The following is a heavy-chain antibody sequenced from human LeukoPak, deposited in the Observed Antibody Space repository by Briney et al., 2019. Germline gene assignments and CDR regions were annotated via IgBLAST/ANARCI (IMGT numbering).Heavy chain of an antibody. J-gene: IGHJ6*03. CDR2: IYYSGST. Sequence: SETLSLTCTASGGSISSYYWSWIRQPPGKGLEWIGYIYYSGSTNYNPSLKSRVTISVDTSKNQFSLKLSSVTAADTAVYYCARDLNGHYMDVWGKGTTVTVSS. V-gene: IGHV4-59*01. CDR3: ARDLNGHYMDV. CDR1: GGSISSYY.